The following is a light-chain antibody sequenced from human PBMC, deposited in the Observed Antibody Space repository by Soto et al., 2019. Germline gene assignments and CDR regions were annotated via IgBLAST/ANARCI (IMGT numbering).Light chain of an antibody. J-gene: IGLJ1*01. Sequence: QSALTQPASVSGSPGQSITISCTGTSSDVGDYNYVSWYQQHPGTAPKLMIYEVSYRPSGVSHRFSGSKSGNTASLTISGLQAEDEADYYCTSYTSSSTLGVFGTGTKLTVL. CDR1: SSDVGDYNY. CDR3: TSYTSSSTLGV. V-gene: IGLV2-14*01. CDR2: EVS.